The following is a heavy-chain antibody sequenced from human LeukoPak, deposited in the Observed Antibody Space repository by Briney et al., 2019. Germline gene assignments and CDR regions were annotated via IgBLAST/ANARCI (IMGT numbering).Heavy chain of an antibody. CDR2: VYYSGST. V-gene: IGHV4-59*01. CDR3: ARGDSGSFSQFDC. D-gene: IGHD1-26*01. Sequence: PXETLSLTCTVSGGSISSYYWSWIRQPPGKGLEWIGYVYYSGSTNYNPSLKSRVTISVDTSKNQFSLKLTSVTAADTAVYYCARGDSGSFSQFDCWGQGTLVTVSS. J-gene: IGHJ4*02. CDR1: GGSISSYY.